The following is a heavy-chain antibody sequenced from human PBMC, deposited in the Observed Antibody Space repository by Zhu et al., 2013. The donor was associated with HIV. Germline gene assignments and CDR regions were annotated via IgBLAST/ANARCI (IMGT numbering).Heavy chain of an antibody. CDR1: GYTFTGYY. D-gene: IGHD4-17*01. Sequence: QVQLVQSGAEVKKPGASVKVSCKASGYTFTGYYMHWVRQAPGQGLEWMGWINPNSGGTNYAQKFQGRVTMTRDTSISTAYMELSRLRSDDTAVYYCASQVGTDYGGNPPGNFDYWGQGTLVTVSS. J-gene: IGHJ4*02. CDR3: ASQVGTDYGGNPPGNFDY. V-gene: IGHV1-2*02. CDR2: INPNSGGT.